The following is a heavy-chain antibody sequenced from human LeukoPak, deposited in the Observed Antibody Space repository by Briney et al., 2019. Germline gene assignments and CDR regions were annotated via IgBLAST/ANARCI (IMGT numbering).Heavy chain of an antibody. CDR1: GYTLTELS. V-gene: IGHV1-24*01. CDR2: FDPEDGET. Sequence: ASVKVSCKVSGYTLTELSMHWVRQAPGKGLERMGGFDPEDGETIYAQKFQGRVTMTEDTSTDTAYMELSSLRSEDTAVYYCATVSPRYCYGSGNDYWRQGTLVTVSS. CDR3: ATVSPRYCYGSGNDY. J-gene: IGHJ4*02. D-gene: IGHD3-10*01.